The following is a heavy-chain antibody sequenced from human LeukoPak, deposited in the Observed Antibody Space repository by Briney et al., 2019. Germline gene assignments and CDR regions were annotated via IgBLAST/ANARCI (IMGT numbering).Heavy chain of an antibody. CDR3: TRPAGNYRDY. J-gene: IGHJ4*02. CDR2: IRSKANSYAT. V-gene: IGHV3-73*01. D-gene: IGHD4-11*01. Sequence: PGGSLRLSCAASGFTFSGSAMHWVRQASGRGLEWVGRIRSKANSYATAYAASVKGRFTISRDDSKNTAYLQMNSLKTEDTAVYYCTRPAGNYRDYWGQGTLVTVSS. CDR1: GFTFSGSA.